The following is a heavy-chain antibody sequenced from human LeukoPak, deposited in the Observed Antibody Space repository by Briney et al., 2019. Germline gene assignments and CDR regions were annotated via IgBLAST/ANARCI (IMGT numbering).Heavy chain of an antibody. CDR3: AREPYSPALAGSYYYYYYYMDV. Sequence: SETLSLTCAVYGGSFSGYYWSWIRQPPGKGLEWIGEINHSGSTNYNPSLKSRVTVSVDTSKNQFSLKLSSVTAADTAVYYCAREPYSPALAGSYYYYYYYMDVWGKGTTVTVSS. J-gene: IGHJ6*03. CDR2: INHSGST. V-gene: IGHV4-34*01. CDR1: GGSFSGYY. D-gene: IGHD4-11*01.